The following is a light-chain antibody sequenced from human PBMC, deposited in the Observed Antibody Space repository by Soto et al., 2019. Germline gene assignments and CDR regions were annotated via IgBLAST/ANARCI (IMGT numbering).Light chain of an antibody. CDR2: GAS. CDR1: QSVSSSY. V-gene: IGKV3-20*01. Sequence: EIVLTQSPGTLSLSPGERATLSCRASQSVSSSYLAWYQQKPGQAPRLLIYGASSRATGIPDRFSGSGSGTHFTLTISRLEPVDFAVYYCQQYGSSPYTFGQGTKLEIK. J-gene: IGKJ2*01. CDR3: QQYGSSPYT.